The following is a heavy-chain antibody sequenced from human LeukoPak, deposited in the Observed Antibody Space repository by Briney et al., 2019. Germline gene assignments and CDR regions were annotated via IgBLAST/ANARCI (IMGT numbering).Heavy chain of an antibody. D-gene: IGHD2-15*01. J-gene: IGHJ4*02. V-gene: IGHV1-2*02. CDR2: INPNSGGT. CDR3: ARIVPVVAATESAFDY. CDR1: GYTFTGYY. Sequence: ASVKVSCKASGYTFTGYYMHWARQAPGQGLEWMGWINPNSGGTNYAQKFQGRVTMTRDTSISTAYMELSRLRSDDTAVYYCARIVPVVAATESAFDYWGQGTLVTVSS.